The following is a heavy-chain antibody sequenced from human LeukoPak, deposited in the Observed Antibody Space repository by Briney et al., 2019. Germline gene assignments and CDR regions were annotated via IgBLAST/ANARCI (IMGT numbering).Heavy chain of an antibody. Sequence: SETLSLTCTVSGGSMSPDHWGWIRQPPGKGLEWTGYIYYSGSTNYNPSLNSRVTISVDTSKNQFSLRLSSVTAADTAIYYCARAVSGRFDYWGQGTLVTVSS. CDR1: GGSMSPDH. CDR3: ARAVSGRFDY. J-gene: IGHJ4*02. CDR2: IYYSGST. V-gene: IGHV4-59*08. D-gene: IGHD6-19*01.